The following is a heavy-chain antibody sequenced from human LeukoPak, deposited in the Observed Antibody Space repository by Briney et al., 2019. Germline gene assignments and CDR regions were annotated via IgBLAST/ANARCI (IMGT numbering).Heavy chain of an antibody. D-gene: IGHD4-11*01. J-gene: IGHJ4*01. V-gene: IGHV3-33*01. Sequence: GRSLRLSCAASGFIFSHYGMHWVRQAPGKGLEWAAVIWSDGSNRFYAGSVNGRFTIFRDNAQNTVFLQMNSLRAEDTAMYYCARDAQRGFDYSNSLRYWGHGTLVTVSS. CDR3: ARDAQRGFDYSNSLRY. CDR1: GFIFSHYG. CDR2: IWSDGSNR.